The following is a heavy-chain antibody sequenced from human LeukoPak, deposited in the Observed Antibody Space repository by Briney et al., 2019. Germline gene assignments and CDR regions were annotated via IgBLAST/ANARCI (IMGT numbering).Heavy chain of an antibody. CDR2: ISSSCSSI. D-gene: IGHD6-19*01. CDR3: TKRPSSGWYSGSYYMDV. Sequence: GGSLRLSCAASGFTFSSYSMNWVRQAPGKWLEWVSSISSSCSSIFYADSVKGRFTISRDNSKNTLYLQMKSLRAEDTAVYYCTKRPSSGWYSGSYYMDVWGKGTTVTISS. V-gene: IGHV3-21*04. CDR1: GFTFSSYS. J-gene: IGHJ6*03.